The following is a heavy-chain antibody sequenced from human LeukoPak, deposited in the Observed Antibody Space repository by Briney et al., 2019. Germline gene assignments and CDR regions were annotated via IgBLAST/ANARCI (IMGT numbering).Heavy chain of an antibody. D-gene: IGHD3-3*01. CDR2: IYTSGST. Sequence: TSSETLSLTCTVSGGSISSYYWSWIRQPAGKGLEWIGRIYTSGSTNYNPSLKSRVTMSVDTSKNQFSLKLSSVTAADTAVYYCAREDFWSGYAHYWGQGTLVTVSS. J-gene: IGHJ4*02. CDR1: GGSISSYY. V-gene: IGHV4-4*07. CDR3: AREDFWSGYAHY.